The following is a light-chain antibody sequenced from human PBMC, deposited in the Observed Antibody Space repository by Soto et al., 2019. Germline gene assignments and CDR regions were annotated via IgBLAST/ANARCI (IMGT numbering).Light chain of an antibody. Sequence: IQMTQSPPSLSATVGDRVTITCRASRSISDCLNWYKQKPGKAPKLLIYDASSLESGVPSRFSGSGSGTEFTLTISSLQPDDFATYYCQQYNSYSRTFGQGTKVDIK. CDR2: DAS. CDR1: RSISDC. J-gene: IGKJ1*01. CDR3: QQYNSYSRT. V-gene: IGKV1-5*01.